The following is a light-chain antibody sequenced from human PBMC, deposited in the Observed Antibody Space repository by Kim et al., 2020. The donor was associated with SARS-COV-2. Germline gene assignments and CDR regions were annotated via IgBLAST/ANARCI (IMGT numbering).Light chain of an antibody. CDR3: QAWDSSTAT. CDR2: QDD. J-gene: IGLJ2*01. Sequence: PGQTASITCSGDKLGDKYACWYQQKPGQSPVLVIYQDDKRPSGIPERFSGSNSGNTATLTIRGTQAMDEADYYCQAWDSSTATFGGGTQLTVL. CDR1: KLGDKY. V-gene: IGLV3-1*01.